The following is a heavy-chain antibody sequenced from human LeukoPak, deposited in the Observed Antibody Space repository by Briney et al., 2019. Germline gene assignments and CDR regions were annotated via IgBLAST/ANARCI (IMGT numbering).Heavy chain of an antibody. D-gene: IGHD1-26*01. V-gene: IGHV1-2*06. CDR3: ARESGSYHGNDY. CDR2: INPNNGGT. CDR1: GYTFTGYY. Sequence: GVSVKVSCKASGYTFTGYYMHWVRQAPGQGLEWMGRINPNNGGTNCAQKFQGRVTMTGDTSISTAYMELSSLRSDDTAVYYCARESGSYHGNDYWGQGTLVTVSS. J-gene: IGHJ4*02.